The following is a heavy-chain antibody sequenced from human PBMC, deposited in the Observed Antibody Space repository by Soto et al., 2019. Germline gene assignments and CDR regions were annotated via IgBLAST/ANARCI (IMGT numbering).Heavy chain of an antibody. V-gene: IGHV3-64D*08. CDR3: VKDNRLYYDILTGYYPDY. Sequence: GGSLRLSCSASGFTFSSYAMHWVRQAPGKGLEYVSAISSNGGSTYYADSVKGRFTISRDNSKNTLYLQMSSLRAEDTAVYYFVKDNRLYYDILTGYYPDYWGQGTLVTVSS. J-gene: IGHJ4*02. D-gene: IGHD3-9*01. CDR1: GFTFSSYA. CDR2: ISSNGGST.